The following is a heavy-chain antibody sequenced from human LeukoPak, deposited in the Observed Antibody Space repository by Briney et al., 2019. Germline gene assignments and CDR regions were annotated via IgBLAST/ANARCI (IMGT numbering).Heavy chain of an antibody. CDR3: ASYSSSWHDAFDI. CDR2: IKQDGSEK. V-gene: IGHV3-7*01. J-gene: IGHJ3*02. CDR1: GFSFSDYL. D-gene: IGHD6-13*01. Sequence: GGSLRLSCAVSGFSFSDYLMSWVRQAPGKGLEWVANIKQDGSEKYNVDSVKGRFTISRDNAKNSLYLQMNSLRAEDTAVYYCASYSSSWHDAFDIWGQGTMVTVSS.